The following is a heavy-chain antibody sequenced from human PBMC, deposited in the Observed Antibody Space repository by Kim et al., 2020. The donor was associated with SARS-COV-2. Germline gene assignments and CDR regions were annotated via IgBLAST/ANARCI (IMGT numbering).Heavy chain of an antibody. CDR1: GNTFSSYA. Sequence: ASVKVSCKTSGNTFSSYAMNWVRQAPGQGLEWMGWINTNTGNPTYAQGFTGRFVVSLDISVATTYLQIASLKSEDTAVYYCATSMLYGVITAFDLWGQGTLVTVSS. D-gene: IGHD3-16*02. J-gene: IGHJ3*01. V-gene: IGHV7-4-1*01. CDR2: INTNTGNP. CDR3: ATSMLYGVITAFDL.